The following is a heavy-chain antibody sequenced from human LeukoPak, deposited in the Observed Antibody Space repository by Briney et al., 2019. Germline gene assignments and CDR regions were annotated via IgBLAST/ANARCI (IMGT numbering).Heavy chain of an antibody. V-gene: IGHV1-8*01. CDR3: ARGLAKDFVVVVVAFWFDP. J-gene: IGHJ5*02. CDR2: MNPNSGNT. CDR1: GYTFTSYG. D-gene: IGHD2-15*01. Sequence: ASVKVSCKASGYTFTSYGINWVRQATGQGLEWMGWMNPNSGNTGYAQKFQGRVTMTKNTSISTAYMEVSSVRCEDGAVFFCARGLAKDFVVVVVAFWFDPWGQGTLVSVS.